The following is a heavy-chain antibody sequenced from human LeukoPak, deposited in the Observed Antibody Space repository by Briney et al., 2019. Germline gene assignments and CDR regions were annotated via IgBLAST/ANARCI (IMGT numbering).Heavy chain of an antibody. CDR2: INHSGST. J-gene: IGHJ4*02. Sequence: SETLSLTCAVYGGSFSGYYWSWIRQPPGKGLEWIGEINHSGSTNYNPSLKSRVTISVDTSKNQFSLKLSSVTAADTAVYYCARGGVWALAYSSSSGGVYYFDYWGQGTLVTVSS. D-gene: IGHD6-6*01. CDR3: ARGGVWALAYSSSSGGVYYFDY. CDR1: GGSFSGYY. V-gene: IGHV4-34*01.